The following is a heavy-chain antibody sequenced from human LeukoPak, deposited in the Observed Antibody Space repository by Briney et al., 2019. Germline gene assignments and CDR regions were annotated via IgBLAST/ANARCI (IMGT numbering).Heavy chain of an antibody. CDR2: IYSGGST. CDR3: ATRNERPRRRPMDRGVIPFFHMDV. CDR1: EISLTTNY. D-gene: IGHD3-10*01. J-gene: IGHJ6*03. V-gene: IGHV3-53*01. Sequence: GGSLRLSCAPSEISLTTNYMNCVPDAPGGGGECGSDIYSGGSTSYADSVKGRFTLSRDNSKNTLYLQMNSMRSEHTAIYYCATRNERPRRRPMDRGVIPFFHMDVWGKGTTVTVSS.